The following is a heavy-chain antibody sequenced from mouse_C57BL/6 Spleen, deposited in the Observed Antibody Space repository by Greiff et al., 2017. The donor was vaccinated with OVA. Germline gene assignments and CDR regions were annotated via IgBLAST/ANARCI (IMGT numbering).Heavy chain of an antibody. V-gene: IGHV1-82*01. CDR3: ARGYGSSIFDY. CDR1: GYAFSSSW. J-gene: IGHJ2*01. Sequence: QIQLQQSGPELVKPGASVKISCKASGYAFSSSWMNWVKQRPGKGLEWIGRIYPGDGDTNYNGKFKGKATLTADKSSSTAYMQLISLTSDDSAVYFCARGYGSSIFDYWGQGTTLTVSS. CDR2: IYPGDGDT. D-gene: IGHD1-1*01.